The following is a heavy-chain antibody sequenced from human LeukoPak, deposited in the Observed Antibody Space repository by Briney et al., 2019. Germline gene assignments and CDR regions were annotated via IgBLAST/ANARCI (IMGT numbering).Heavy chain of an antibody. Sequence: SETLSLTCTVSGGSISSYYWSWIRQPPGKGLEWIAYISDIGSINYNPSLKSRVTISVDTSKNQFSLKLSSVTAADTAVYYCARHRGYYDFWSGPTFNYGMDVWGQGTTVTVSS. J-gene: IGHJ6*02. CDR2: ISDIGSI. CDR1: GGSISSYY. V-gene: IGHV4-59*08. D-gene: IGHD3-3*01. CDR3: ARHRGYYDFWSGPTFNYGMDV.